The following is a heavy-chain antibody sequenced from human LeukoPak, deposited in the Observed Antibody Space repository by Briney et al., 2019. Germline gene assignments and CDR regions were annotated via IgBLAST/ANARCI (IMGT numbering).Heavy chain of an antibody. J-gene: IGHJ4*02. Sequence: SVKVSCKASGGTFSSYAISWVRQAPGQGLERMGRIIPIFGTANYAQKFQGRVTITTDESTSTAYMELSSLRSEDTAVYYCARASAVAGTGASGYWGQGTLVTVSS. CDR3: ARASAVAGTGASGY. CDR1: GGTFSSYA. V-gene: IGHV1-69*05. D-gene: IGHD6-19*01. CDR2: IIPIFGTA.